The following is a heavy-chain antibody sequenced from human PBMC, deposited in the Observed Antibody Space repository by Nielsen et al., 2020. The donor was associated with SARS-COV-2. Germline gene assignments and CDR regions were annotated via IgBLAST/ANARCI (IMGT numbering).Heavy chain of an antibody. CDR1: GFTFSSYA. V-gene: IGHV3-30*14. J-gene: IGHJ6*03. D-gene: IGHD3-16*02. Sequence: GGSLRLSCAASGFTFSSYAMHWVRQAPGKGLEWVAVISYDGSNKYYADSVKGRFTISRDNSKNTLYLQMNSLRAEDTAVYYCARDRRVPRINTGGIYYYYYYMDVWGKGTTVTVSS. CDR2: ISYDGSNK. CDR3: ARDRRVPRINTGGIYYYYYYMDV.